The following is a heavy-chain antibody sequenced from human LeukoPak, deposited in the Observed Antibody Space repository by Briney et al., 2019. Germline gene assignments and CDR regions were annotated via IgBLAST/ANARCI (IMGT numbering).Heavy chain of an antibody. CDR2: ISTYNGDT. V-gene: IGHV1-18*01. CDR3: ARGSAKGYYDFWSGYPHWFDP. D-gene: IGHD3-3*01. CDR1: GYIFTSYG. Sequence: ASVKVSCKASGYIFTSYGITWVRQAPGQGLEWMGWISTYNGDTNYAQNLQGRVTITRNTSISTAYMELSSLRSEDTAVHYCARGSAKGYYDFWSGYPHWFDPWGQGTLVTVSS. J-gene: IGHJ5*02.